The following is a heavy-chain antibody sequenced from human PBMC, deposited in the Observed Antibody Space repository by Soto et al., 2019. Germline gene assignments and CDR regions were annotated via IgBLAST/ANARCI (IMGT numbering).Heavy chain of an antibody. D-gene: IGHD5-18*01. Sequence: PGGSLRLSCAASGFTFSNYGMSWVRQAPGKGLEWVANIKQDGSEKYYVDSVKGRFTISRDNAKNSLYLQMNSLRAEDTAVYYCARDLTAMGGSYYFDYWGQGTLVTVSS. CDR2: IKQDGSEK. J-gene: IGHJ4*02. CDR1: GFTFSNYG. CDR3: ARDLTAMGGSYYFDY. V-gene: IGHV3-7*03.